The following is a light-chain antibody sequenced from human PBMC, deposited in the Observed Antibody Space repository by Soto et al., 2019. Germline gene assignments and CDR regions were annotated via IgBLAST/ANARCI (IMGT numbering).Light chain of an antibody. CDR2: SNN. Sequence: QAVVTQPPSASGTPGQRVTISCSGGSSNVGSNSVYWYQQLPGTAPKLLIYSNNQRPSGVPDRFSGSKSGTSASLAISGLRSEDEADYYCAAWDDSLSGPVFGGGTKVTVL. CDR3: AAWDDSLSGPV. J-gene: IGLJ3*02. CDR1: SSNVGSNS. V-gene: IGLV1-47*02.